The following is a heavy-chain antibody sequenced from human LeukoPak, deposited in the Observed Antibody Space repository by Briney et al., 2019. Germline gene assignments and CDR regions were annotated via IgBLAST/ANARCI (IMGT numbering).Heavy chain of an antibody. CDR3: AKGAFDRSGLYYNYYGMDV. CDR2: ISSSGAST. J-gene: IGHJ6*02. CDR1: GFTFGTYA. Sequence: GGSLRLSCAASGFTFGTYAMSWVRQAPGKGLEWVSAISSSGASTYYADSVKGRFTISRDNSKNTLFLHMNSLRAEDTAVYYCAKGAFDRSGLYYNYYGMDVWGQGTTVTVSS. V-gene: IGHV3-23*01. D-gene: IGHD3-22*01.